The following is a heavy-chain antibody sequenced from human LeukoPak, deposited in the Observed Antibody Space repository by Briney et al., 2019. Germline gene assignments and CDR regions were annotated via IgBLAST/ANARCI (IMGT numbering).Heavy chain of an antibody. Sequence: ASVKVSCKASGYTFTGYYIHWVRQAPGQGLEWMGWINPNSGGTNYAQRFQCRVTMTRDTSVSTAYMELSRLRSDDPALYHCARELGATSIHWFDPWGQGTLVTVSS. V-gene: IGHV1-2*02. D-gene: IGHD1-26*01. CDR1: GYTFTGYY. CDR3: ARELGATSIHWFDP. CDR2: INPNSGGT. J-gene: IGHJ5*02.